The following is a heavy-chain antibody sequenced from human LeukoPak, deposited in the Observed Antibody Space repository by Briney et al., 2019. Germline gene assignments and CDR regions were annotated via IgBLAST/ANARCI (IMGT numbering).Heavy chain of an antibody. J-gene: IGHJ4*02. CDR3: ARGDGYQFDY. D-gene: IGHD5-18*01. CDR1: GGSISSYY. Sequence: SETLSLTCTVSGGSISSYYWSWIRQPPGKGLEWVGYIYYSGSTNYNPSLKSRVTISVDTSKNQFSLNLSSVTAADTAVYYCARGDGYQFDYWGQGTLVTVSS. CDR2: IYYSGST. V-gene: IGHV4-59*12.